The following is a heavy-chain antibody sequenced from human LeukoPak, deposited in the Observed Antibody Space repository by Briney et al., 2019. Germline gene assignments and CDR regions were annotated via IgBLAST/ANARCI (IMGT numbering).Heavy chain of an antibody. Sequence: GGSLRLSCAASEFTFSSYSMSWVRRAPGKGLEWAANIKQDGSEKYYVDSVKGRFTISRDNAKNSLYLQMNSLRAEDTAVYYCARGTAQRVGYWGQGTLVTVSS. CDR3: ARGTAQRVGY. D-gene: IGHD1-26*01. J-gene: IGHJ4*02. CDR2: IKQDGSEK. V-gene: IGHV3-7*04. CDR1: EFTFSSYS.